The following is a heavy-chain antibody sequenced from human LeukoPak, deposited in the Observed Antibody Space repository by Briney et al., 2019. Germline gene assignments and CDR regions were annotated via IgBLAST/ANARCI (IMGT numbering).Heavy chain of an antibody. Sequence: SETLSLTCTGSGGSISSYYWSWIRQPAGKGLEWIGRIYTSGSTNYDPSLKSRVPMSVDTSKNQFSLKLSSVTAADTAVYYCARDRFHEYWPSLFDPWGQGTLVTVSS. CDR1: GGSISSYY. D-gene: IGHD6-6*01. V-gene: IGHV4-4*07. CDR3: ARDRFHEYWPSLFDP. CDR2: IYTSGST. J-gene: IGHJ5*02.